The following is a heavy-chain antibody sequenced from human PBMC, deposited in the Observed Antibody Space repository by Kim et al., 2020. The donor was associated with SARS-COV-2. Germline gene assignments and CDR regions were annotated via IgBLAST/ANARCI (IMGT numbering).Heavy chain of an antibody. J-gene: IGHJ5*02. V-gene: IGHV4-39*07. CDR2: IYYSGST. CDR1: GGSISSSSYY. CDR3: ASGYCSGGSCYARNNNWFDP. Sequence: SETLSLTCTVSGGSISSSSYYWGWIRQPPGKGLEWIGSIYYSGSTYYNPSLKSRVTISVDTSKNQFSLKLSSVTAADTAVYYCASGYCSGGSCYARNNNWFDPWGQGTLVTVSS. D-gene: IGHD2-15*01.